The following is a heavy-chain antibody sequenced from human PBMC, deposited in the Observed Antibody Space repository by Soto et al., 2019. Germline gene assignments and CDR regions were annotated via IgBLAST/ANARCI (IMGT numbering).Heavy chain of an antibody. J-gene: IGHJ6*02. V-gene: IGHV3-11*01. CDR2: ISRSGSTI. CDR3: ARGWEV. CDR1: GFTFSDYY. Sequence: PGGSLRLSCAASGFTFSDYYMSLIRQAPGKGLEWVSDISRSGSTIYYADSVKGRFTISRENAKNSLYLQMYSLRAEDTAVHYCARGWEVWGQGTPVTVSS.